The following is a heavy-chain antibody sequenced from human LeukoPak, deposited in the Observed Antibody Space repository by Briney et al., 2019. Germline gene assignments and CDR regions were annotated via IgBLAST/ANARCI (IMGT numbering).Heavy chain of an antibody. D-gene: IGHD6-19*01. CDR2: IYYSGTT. J-gene: IGHJ5*02. CDR1: GGSISSYY. Sequence: PSETLSLTCTVSGGSISSYYWSWIRQPPGKGLEWIGYIYYSGTTNYNPSLKSRVTISVDTSKNQFSLKLSSVTAADTAVYYCARDRSSGWYPNWFDPWGQGTLVTVSS. V-gene: IGHV4-59*01. CDR3: ARDRSSGWYPNWFDP.